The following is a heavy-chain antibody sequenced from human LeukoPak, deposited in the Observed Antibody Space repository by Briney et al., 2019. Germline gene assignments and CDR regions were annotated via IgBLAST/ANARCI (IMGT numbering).Heavy chain of an antibody. D-gene: IGHD1-26*01. CDR1: GYTFTGYY. Sequence: ASVKVSCKASGYTFTGYYMHWVRQAPGQGLEWMGWINPNSGGTNYAQKFQGRVTMTRDTSISTAYMELSRLRFDDTAVYYCARGWELRDYYFDYWGQGTLVTVSS. CDR2: INPNSGGT. CDR3: ARGWELRDYYFDY. V-gene: IGHV1-2*02. J-gene: IGHJ4*02.